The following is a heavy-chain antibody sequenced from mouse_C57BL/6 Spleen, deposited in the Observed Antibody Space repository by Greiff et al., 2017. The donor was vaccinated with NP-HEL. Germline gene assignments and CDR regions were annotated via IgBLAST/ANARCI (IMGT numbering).Heavy chain of an antibody. D-gene: IGHD1-1*01. J-gene: IGHJ2*01. CDR2: IWSGGST. Sequence: QVQLQQSGPGLVQPSQSLSITCTVSGFSLTSYGVHWVRQSPGKGLEWLGVIWSGGSTAYNAAFISRLSISKDNSKSQVFFKKNSLQADDTAIYYCARTTYGSSSYYFDYWGQGTTLTVSS. CDR1: GFSLTSYG. V-gene: IGHV2-2*01. CDR3: ARTTYGSSSYYFDY.